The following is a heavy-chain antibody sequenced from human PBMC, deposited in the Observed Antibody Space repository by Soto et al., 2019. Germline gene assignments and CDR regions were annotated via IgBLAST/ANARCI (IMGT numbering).Heavy chain of an antibody. D-gene: IGHD3-10*01. Sequence: GGSLRLSCAASGFTFSSYWMSWVRQAPGKGLEWVANIKQDGSKKYYVDSVKGRFTISRDNAKNSLYLQMNSLRAEGTAVYDCAGSYGSGSLYYSYYCMDVWGQGTTVTVSS. CDR3: AGSYGSGSLYYSYYCMDV. J-gene: IGHJ6*02. V-gene: IGHV3-7*01. CDR1: GFTFSSYW. CDR2: IKQDGSKK.